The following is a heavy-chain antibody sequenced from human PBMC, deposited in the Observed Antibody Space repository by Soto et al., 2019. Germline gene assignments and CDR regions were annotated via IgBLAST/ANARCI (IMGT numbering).Heavy chain of an antibody. CDR2: IIPIFGTA. J-gene: IGHJ6*02. Sequence: QVQLVQSGAEVKKPGSSVKVSCKASGGTFSSYAISWVRQAPGQGLEWMGGIIPIFGTANYAQKFQGRVTITADESTSTDYMELSSLRSEDTAVYYCARDLAAAGTDYYGMDVWGQGTTVTVSS. V-gene: IGHV1-69*12. D-gene: IGHD6-13*01. CDR3: ARDLAAAGTDYYGMDV. CDR1: GGTFSSYA.